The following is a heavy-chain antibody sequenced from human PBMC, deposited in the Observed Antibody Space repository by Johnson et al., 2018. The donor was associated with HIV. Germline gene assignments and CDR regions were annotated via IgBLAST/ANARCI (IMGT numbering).Heavy chain of an antibody. V-gene: IGHV3-11*04. CDR1: GFTFSDSY. CDR2: ISGSDGAI. D-gene: IGHD3-9*01. J-gene: IGHJ3*02. CDR3: SRDPYYDFLTGPSDAFDI. Sequence: VPLVESGGGWVKPGGSLSLSCAASGFTFSDSYMNWIRQAPGKGLEWVSYISGSDGAIWYADSVKGRFTVSRDNAKNSFSLQLNSLRAEDTAVYYCSRDPYYDFLTGPSDAFDIWGQGTVVTVSS.